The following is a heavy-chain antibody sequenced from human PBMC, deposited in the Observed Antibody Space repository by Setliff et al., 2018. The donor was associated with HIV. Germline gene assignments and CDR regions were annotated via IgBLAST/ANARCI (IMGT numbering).Heavy chain of an antibody. V-gene: IGHV4-30-4*01. CDR2: IYHNGST. CDR3: ARADSSSWFFATFDI. CDR1: GDSINSGDYY. D-gene: IGHD6-13*01. Sequence: PSETLSLTCTVSGDSINSGDYYWSWIRQPPGKGLEWIGYIYHNGSTHYNPSLNSRVAFSVDTSKNQFSLKLYSVTVADTAFYYCARADSSSWFFATFDIWGQGTMVTVSS. J-gene: IGHJ3*02.